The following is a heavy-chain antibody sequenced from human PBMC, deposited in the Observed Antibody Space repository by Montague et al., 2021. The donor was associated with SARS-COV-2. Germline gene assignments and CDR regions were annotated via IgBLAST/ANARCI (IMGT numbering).Heavy chain of an antibody. CDR1: GGSTRSGSYY. Sequence: TLSLTCTVSGGSTRSGSYYWSWIRQPAGKGLEWIGRIYSSGSTNHNPSLKSRVTMSVDTSKNQFSLKVSSVTAADTAVYYCARDYGDYSYYYGLDVWGQGTTVTVSS. V-gene: IGHV4-61*02. CDR3: ARDYGDYSYYYGLDV. J-gene: IGHJ6*02. CDR2: IYSSGST. D-gene: IGHD4-17*01.